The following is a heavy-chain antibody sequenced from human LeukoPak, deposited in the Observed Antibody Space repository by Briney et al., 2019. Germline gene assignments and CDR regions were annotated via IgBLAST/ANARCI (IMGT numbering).Heavy chain of an antibody. CDR1: GFAFDEHG. CDR3: ARGRSLDCYICPFDY. J-gene: IGHJ4*02. V-gene: IGHV3-20*04. Sequence: GGSLRLSCTASGFAFDEHGMSWVRQVPGKGLEWVSGINWSGGSTGYADPLRGRFTISRDNAKNSLYLQMDSLRAEDTALYYCARGRSLDCYICPFDYWGQGTLVTVSS. D-gene: IGHD2-21*02. CDR2: INWSGGST.